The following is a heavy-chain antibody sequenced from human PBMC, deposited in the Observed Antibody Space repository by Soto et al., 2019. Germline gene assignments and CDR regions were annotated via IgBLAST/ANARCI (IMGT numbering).Heavy chain of an antibody. D-gene: IGHD6-13*01. CDR1: GGSFSGYY. Sequence: SETLSLTCAVYGGSFSGYYWSWIRQPPGKGLEWIGEINHSGSTNYNPSLKSRVTISVDTSKNQFPLKLSSVTAADTAVYYCASFIAAASADWFDPWGQGTLVTVSS. CDR2: INHSGST. V-gene: IGHV4-34*01. CDR3: ASFIAAASADWFDP. J-gene: IGHJ5*02.